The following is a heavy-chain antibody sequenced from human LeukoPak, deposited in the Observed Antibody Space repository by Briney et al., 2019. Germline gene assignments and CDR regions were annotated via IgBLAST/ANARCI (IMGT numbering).Heavy chain of an antibody. V-gene: IGHV3-21*01. J-gene: IGHJ5*02. D-gene: IGHD6-13*01. CDR2: ISSSSSYI. CDR3: ARDPTGFRIAAAGDGVWFDP. CDR1: GFTFSSYS. Sequence: GGSLRLSCAASGFTFSSYSVNWVRQAPGKGLEWVSSISSSSSYIYYADSVKGRFTISRDNAKNSLYLQMNSLRAEDTAVYYCARDPTGFRIAAAGDGVWFDPWGQGTLVTVSS.